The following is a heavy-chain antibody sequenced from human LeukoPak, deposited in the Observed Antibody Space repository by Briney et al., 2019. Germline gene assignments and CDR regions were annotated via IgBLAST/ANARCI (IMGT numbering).Heavy chain of an antibody. Sequence: GGSLRLSCAASGFTFSSYGMHWVRQAPGKGLEWVAFIRYDGSNKYYADSVKGRFTISRDNSKNTLYLQMNSLRAEDTAVYYCAKALSDYPKDSYAFDIWGQGTMVTVSS. V-gene: IGHV3-30*02. J-gene: IGHJ3*02. CDR1: GFTFSSYG. CDR3: AKALSDYPKDSYAFDI. CDR2: IRYDGSNK. D-gene: IGHD4-11*01.